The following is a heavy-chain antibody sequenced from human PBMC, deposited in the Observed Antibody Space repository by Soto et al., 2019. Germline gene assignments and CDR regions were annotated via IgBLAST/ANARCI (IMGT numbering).Heavy chain of an antibody. Sequence: EVQLVESGGGLVQPGGYLRISCAASGITVNDNYMTWVRQAPGKGLEWVSVIYTVGTTYYADSVKGRFTISRHNSKNTLYLQINSLRAEDTAVYYCARGGRYFDLWGRGTLVTVSS. J-gene: IGHJ2*01. V-gene: IGHV3-53*04. CDR2: IYTVGTT. CDR3: ARGGRYFDL. CDR1: GITVNDNY.